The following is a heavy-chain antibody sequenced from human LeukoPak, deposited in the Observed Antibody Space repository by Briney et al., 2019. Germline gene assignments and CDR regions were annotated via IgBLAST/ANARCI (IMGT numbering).Heavy chain of an antibody. V-gene: IGHV3-23*01. CDR2: ISGSGGST. CDR1: GFTFSSYA. J-gene: IGHJ5*02. Sequence: PGGSLRLSCAASGFTFSSYAMGWVRQAPEKGLEWVSAISGSGGSTYYADSVKGRFTISRDNSKNTLYLQMNSLRAEDTAVYYCAKDLRSSGWYEGWFDPWGQGTLVTVSS. CDR3: AKDLRSSGWYEGWFDP. D-gene: IGHD6-19*01.